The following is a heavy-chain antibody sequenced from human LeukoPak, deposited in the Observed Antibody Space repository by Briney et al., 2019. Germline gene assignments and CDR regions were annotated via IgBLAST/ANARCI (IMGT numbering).Heavy chain of an antibody. CDR1: GFSFSDYH. J-gene: IGHJ4*02. Sequence: GGSLRLSCAASGFSFSDYHMNWIRQAPGKGLEWISYMSPGGGNIYFADSVKGRFTLSRDNAKHSLDLQMNSLTAEDTAVYYCSSGRAIAVAGPGGYFDYWGQGTLVTVSS. CDR2: MSPGGGNI. V-gene: IGHV3-11*01. D-gene: IGHD6-19*01. CDR3: SSGRAIAVAGPGGYFDY.